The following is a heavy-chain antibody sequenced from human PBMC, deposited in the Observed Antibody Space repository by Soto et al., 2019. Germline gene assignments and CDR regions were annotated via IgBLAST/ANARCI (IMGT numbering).Heavy chain of an antibody. CDR1: GLTFSSYE. V-gene: IGHV3-23*01. CDR3: AKDARGPYS. CDR2: ISVSGDSA. Sequence: GGSLRLSCAAYGLTFSSYEMTWVRQAAGKGLEWVSGISVSGDSAYYAESVKGRFTISRDNSKNMLYLQMDSLSAEDTAIYYCAKDARGPYSWGQGTLVTVSS. J-gene: IGHJ4*02.